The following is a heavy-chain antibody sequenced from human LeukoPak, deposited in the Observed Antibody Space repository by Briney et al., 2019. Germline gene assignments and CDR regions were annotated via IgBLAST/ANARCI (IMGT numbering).Heavy chain of an antibody. CDR1: GFTFDDYA. J-gene: IGHJ4*02. D-gene: IGHD5-24*01. Sequence: GGSLRLSCAASGFTFDDYAMHWVRQAPGKGLEWVSGISWNSGSIGYADSVKGRFTISRDNAKTSLYLQMNSLRAEDTALYFCAKDLGPGSMATSPGFDYWGQGTLVTVSS. CDR2: ISWNSGSI. V-gene: IGHV3-9*01. CDR3: AKDLGPGSMATSPGFDY.